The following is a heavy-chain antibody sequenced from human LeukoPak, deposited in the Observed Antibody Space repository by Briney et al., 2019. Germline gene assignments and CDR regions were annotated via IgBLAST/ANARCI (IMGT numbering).Heavy chain of an antibody. Sequence: PGGSLRLSCAASGFTFSSYSMHWVLQAPGKGLEWVAVISYDGSNKYYADSVKGRFTISRDNSKNTVYLQMNSLRAEDTAVYYCAKDLAVRGDYWGQGTLVTVSS. J-gene: IGHJ4*02. CDR3: AKDLAVRGDY. CDR2: ISYDGSNK. CDR1: GFTFSSYS. D-gene: IGHD3-10*01. V-gene: IGHV3-30*04.